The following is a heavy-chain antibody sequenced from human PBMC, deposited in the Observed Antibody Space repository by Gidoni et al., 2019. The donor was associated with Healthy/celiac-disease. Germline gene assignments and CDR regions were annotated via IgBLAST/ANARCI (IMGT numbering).Heavy chain of an antibody. D-gene: IGHD5-12*01. V-gene: IGHV3-11*01. J-gene: IGHJ6*02. CDR2: ISSSGSTI. Sequence: QGQLVESGGGLVEPGGSLRLSCAASGFTFSDYSMSWIRQAPGKWLALVSDISSSGSTIYYADSVKVRFTISRDNAKNSLYLQMNSLRAEDTAVYNCARVPWWLRTYGMVVWGQGTTVTVSS. CDR3: ARVPWWLRTYGMVV. CDR1: GFTFSDYS.